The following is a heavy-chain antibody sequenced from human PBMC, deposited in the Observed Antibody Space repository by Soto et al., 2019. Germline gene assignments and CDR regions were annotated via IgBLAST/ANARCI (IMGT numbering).Heavy chain of an antibody. CDR2: IWYDGSNK. V-gene: IGHV3-33*01. CDR1: GFTFSSYG. CDR3: AVVGAIHNFDY. Sequence: PGGSLRLSCAASGFTFSSYGMHWVRQAPGKGLEWVAVIWYDGSNKYYADSVKGRFTISRDNSKNTLYLQMNSLRAEDTAVYYCAVVGAIHNFDYWGQGTLVTVSS. J-gene: IGHJ4*02. D-gene: IGHD1-26*01.